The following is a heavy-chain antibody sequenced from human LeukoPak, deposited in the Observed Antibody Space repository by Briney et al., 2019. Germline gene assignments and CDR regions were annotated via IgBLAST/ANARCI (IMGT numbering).Heavy chain of an antibody. V-gene: IGHV3-20*04. CDR3: ARYDYSNYVGYYDH. CDR1: GFTFSSYS. Sequence: GGSLRLSCVASGFTFSSYSMNWVRQAPGKGLEWVSGINWNGGRTDYVDSVKGRFTISRDKAKNSLCLQMNSLRAEDTALYYCARYDYSNYVGYYDHWGQGTLVTVSS. J-gene: IGHJ4*02. CDR2: INWNGGRT. D-gene: IGHD4-11*01.